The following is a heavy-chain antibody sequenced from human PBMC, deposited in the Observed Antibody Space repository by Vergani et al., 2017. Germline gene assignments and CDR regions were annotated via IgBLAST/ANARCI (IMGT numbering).Heavy chain of an antibody. J-gene: IGHJ6*03. CDR1: GGLFRGYY. CDR3: ARHGPGYYHYYMNV. D-gene: IGHD2-8*01. V-gene: IGHV4-34*02. Sequence: QVQLQQSGAGLLKPSETLSLMCGLYGGLFRGYYLSWIRQSPGKGLEWIGEIDHSGSANCNPSLKTRVIISVDTSKNQFSLELTSVTAADTAVYYCARHGPGYYHYYMNVWGKGTTVTVSS. CDR2: IDHSGSA.